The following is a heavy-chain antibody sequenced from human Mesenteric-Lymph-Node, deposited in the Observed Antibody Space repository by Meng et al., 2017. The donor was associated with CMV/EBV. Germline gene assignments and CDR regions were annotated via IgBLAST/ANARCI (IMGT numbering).Heavy chain of an antibody. Sequence: ASVKVSCKASGYTFSSYDINWVRQAAGQGLEWMGWMSPNSGNTGYAQKFQGRVTMTRNTSINTAYMELSSLRSEDTAVYYCARKGSKYQLLPFDYWGQGTLVTVSS. J-gene: IGHJ4*02. D-gene: IGHD2-2*01. V-gene: IGHV1-8*01. CDR1: GYTFSSYD. CDR3: ARKGSKYQLLPFDY. CDR2: MSPNSGNT.